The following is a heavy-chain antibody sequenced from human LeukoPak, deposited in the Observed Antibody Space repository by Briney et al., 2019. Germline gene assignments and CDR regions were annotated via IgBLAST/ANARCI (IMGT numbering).Heavy chain of an antibody. D-gene: IGHD4-17*01. CDR2: IWYDGSNK. J-gene: IGHJ4*02. CDR3: ARASGHYGDYPFDY. V-gene: IGHV3-33*01. Sequence: PGRSLRLSCAASGFTFSSYGMHWVRRAPGKGLEWVAVIWYDGSNKYYADSVKGRFTISRDNSKNTLYLQMNSLRAEDTAVYYCARASGHYGDYPFDYWGQGTLVTVSS. CDR1: GFTFSSYG.